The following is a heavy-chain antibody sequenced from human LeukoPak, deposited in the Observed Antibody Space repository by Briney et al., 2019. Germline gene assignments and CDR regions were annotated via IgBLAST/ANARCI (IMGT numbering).Heavy chain of an antibody. D-gene: IGHD3-10*01. J-gene: IGHJ5*02. Sequence: GGSLRLSCAASGFTFSSYSMNWVRQAPGKGLEWVSSISSSSNYIYYADSVKGRFTISRDNAKNSLYLQMNSLRAEDTAVYYCARGYYYGSGSPNWFDPWGQGTLVTVSS. CDR3: ARGYYYGSGSPNWFDP. CDR2: ISSSSNYI. V-gene: IGHV3-21*01. CDR1: GFTFSSYS.